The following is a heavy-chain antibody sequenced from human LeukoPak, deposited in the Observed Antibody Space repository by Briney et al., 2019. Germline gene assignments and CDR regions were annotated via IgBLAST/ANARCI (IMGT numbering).Heavy chain of an antibody. V-gene: IGHV4-39*07. Sequence: SETLSLTCTVSGGSISSSSYYWGWIRQPPGKGLEWIGSIYYSGSTYYNPSLKSRVTISVDTSKNQFSLKLSSVTAADTAVYYCASVYSSGWHDAFDIWGQGTMVTVSS. D-gene: IGHD6-19*01. CDR3: ASVYSSGWHDAFDI. CDR2: IYYSGST. J-gene: IGHJ3*02. CDR1: GGSISSSSYY.